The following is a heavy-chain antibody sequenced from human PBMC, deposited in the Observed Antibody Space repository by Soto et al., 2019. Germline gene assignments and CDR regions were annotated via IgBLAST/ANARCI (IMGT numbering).Heavy chain of an antibody. Sequence: GGSLRLSCAASGFTFSSYSMNWVRQAPGKGLEWVSYISSSSSTIYYADSVKGRFTISRDNAKNSLYLQMNSLRAEDTAVYYCARDALTYGDFDFHYWGQGTLVTVSS. J-gene: IGHJ4*02. CDR3: ARDALTYGDFDFHY. V-gene: IGHV3-48*01. D-gene: IGHD4-17*01. CDR1: GFTFSSYS. CDR2: ISSSSSTI.